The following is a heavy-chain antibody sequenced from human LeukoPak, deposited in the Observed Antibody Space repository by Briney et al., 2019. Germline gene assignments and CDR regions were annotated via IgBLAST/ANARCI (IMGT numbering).Heavy chain of an antibody. CDR3: ARESHITREDY. V-gene: IGHV1-18*01. J-gene: IGHJ4*02. CDR1: GYTFTSYG. D-gene: IGHD1-14*01. CDR2: ISASNGDT. Sequence: ASVKFSCKASGYTFTSYGISWVRQAPGQGLEWMGWISASNGDTDYPQNLQGRVTMTTDTYTSTAYMELRSLTSDDTAIYYCARESHITREDYWGQGTLDTVSS.